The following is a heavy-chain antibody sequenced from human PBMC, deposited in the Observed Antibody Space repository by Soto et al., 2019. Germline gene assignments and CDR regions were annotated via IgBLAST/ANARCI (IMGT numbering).Heavy chain of an antibody. CDR2: IDWDDDK. Sequence: SSPAVVNPTQTLTLTCTLAGFSLSTSGMCVSWIRQPPGKALDWLARIDWDDDKYYSTSLKTRLTISKYTSKNQLVLTITNMDLVNTARFYCARISFLPGKTGPRVAFDLWAKGTMVTVSS. V-gene: IGHV2-70*11. CDR3: ARISFLPGKTGPRVAFDL. D-gene: IGHD3-10*01. J-gene: IGHJ3*01. CDR1: GFSLSTSGMC.